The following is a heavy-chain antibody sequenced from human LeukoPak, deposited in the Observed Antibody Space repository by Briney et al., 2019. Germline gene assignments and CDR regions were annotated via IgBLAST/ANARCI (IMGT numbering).Heavy chain of an antibody. D-gene: IGHD6-19*01. Sequence: SETLSLTCTVSGYSISSGYFWGWVRQPAGKGLEWIGNIYHSGSTYYNPSLKSRVTISVDTSKNQFSLKLNSVTAADTAVYYCARTLYSSGWCPFDYWGQGALVTVSS. CDR1: GYSISSGYF. CDR3: ARTLYSSGWCPFDY. J-gene: IGHJ4*02. CDR2: IYHSGST. V-gene: IGHV4-38-2*02.